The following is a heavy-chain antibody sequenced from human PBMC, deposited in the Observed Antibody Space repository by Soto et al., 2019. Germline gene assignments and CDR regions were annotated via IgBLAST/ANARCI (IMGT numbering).Heavy chain of an antibody. CDR2: ISAYNGNT. V-gene: IGHV1-18*01. CDR1: GYTFTSYG. J-gene: IGHJ4*02. CDR3: ARGTTVETGSY. D-gene: IGHD4-17*01. Sequence: ASVKVSCKASGYTFTSYGISWVRQAPGQGLEWMGWISAYNGNTNYAQKFQGRVTITADESTSTAYMELSSLRSEDTAVYYCARGTTVETGSYWGQGTLVTVSS.